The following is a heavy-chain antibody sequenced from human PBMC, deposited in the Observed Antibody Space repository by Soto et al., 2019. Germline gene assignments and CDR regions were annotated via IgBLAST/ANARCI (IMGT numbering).Heavy chain of an antibody. D-gene: IGHD6-19*01. CDR2: ISWNSGSI. J-gene: IGHJ4*02. V-gene: IGHV3-9*01. Sequence: EVQLVESGGGLVQPGGSLRLSCAASGFTFDDYAMHWVRQAPGKGLEWVSGISWNSGSIGYADSVKGRFTISRDNAKNSLYLQMNSLRAEDTALYYCATGIAVAVYWGQGTLVTVSS. CDR3: ATGIAVAVY. CDR1: GFTFDDYA.